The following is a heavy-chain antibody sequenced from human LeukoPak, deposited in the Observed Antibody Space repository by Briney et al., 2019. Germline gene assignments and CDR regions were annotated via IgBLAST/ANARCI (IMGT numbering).Heavy chain of an antibody. D-gene: IGHD3-9*01. CDR2: ISAYNGNT. Sequence: ASVKVSCKASGYTFTSYGISWVRQAPGQGLEWMGWISAYNGNTNYAQKLQGRVTMTTDTSTSTAYMELRSLRSDDTAVYYCARYNYEILTGYQFDYWGQGTLVTVSS. V-gene: IGHV1-18*01. CDR1: GYTFTSYG. CDR3: ARYNYEILTGYQFDY. J-gene: IGHJ4*02.